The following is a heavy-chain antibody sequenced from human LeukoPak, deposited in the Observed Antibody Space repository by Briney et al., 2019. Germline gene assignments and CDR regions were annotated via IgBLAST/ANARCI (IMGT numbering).Heavy chain of an antibody. CDR1: GYSFTSYW. CDR3: ALGGYYYDSSGYPDY. D-gene: IGHD3-22*01. V-gene: IGHV5-51*01. J-gene: IGHJ4*02. Sequence: GESLKISCKGSGYSFTSYWIGWVRQMPGEGLEWMGIIYPGDSDTRYSPSFQGQVTISADKSISTAYLQWSSLKASDTAMYYCALGGYYYDSSGYPDYWGQGTLVTVSS. CDR2: IYPGDSDT.